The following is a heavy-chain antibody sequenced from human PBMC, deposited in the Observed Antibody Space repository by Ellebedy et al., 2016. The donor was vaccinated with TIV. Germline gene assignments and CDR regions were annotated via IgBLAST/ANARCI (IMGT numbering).Heavy chain of an antibody. D-gene: IGHD4-17*01. CDR1: GFTFSSYA. Sequence: PGGSLRLSCAASGFTFSSYAMHWVRQAPGKGLEWVSSISTSSSHIYYADSVKGRFTISRDNAKNSLFLQMTSLRAEDTAVYYCARKVPAPTTVPPNWYFDLWGRGTLVTVSS. V-gene: IGHV3-21*01. CDR3: ARKVPAPTTVPPNWYFDL. J-gene: IGHJ2*01. CDR2: ISTSSSHI.